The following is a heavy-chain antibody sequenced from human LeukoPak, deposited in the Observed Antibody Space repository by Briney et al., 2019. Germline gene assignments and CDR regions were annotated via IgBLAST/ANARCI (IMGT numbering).Heavy chain of an antibody. V-gene: IGHV3-53*01. CDR3: ARELAVAGRGDYYYGMDV. Sequence: GGSLRLSCAASGFTLSDYYMSWVRQAPGKGLEWVSVIYSGGSTYYADSVKGRFTISRDNSKNTLYLQMNSLRAEDTAVYYCARELAVAGRGDYYYGMDVWGQGTTVTVSS. D-gene: IGHD6-19*01. CDR2: IYSGGST. J-gene: IGHJ6*02. CDR1: GFTLSDYY.